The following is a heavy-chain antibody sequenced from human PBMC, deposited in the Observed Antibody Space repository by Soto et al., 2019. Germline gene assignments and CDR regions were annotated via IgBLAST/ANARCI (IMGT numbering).Heavy chain of an antibody. Sequence: QVQLVQSGAEVKKPGASVKVSCKASGYTFTSYAMHWVRQAPGQRLEWMGWINAGNGNTKYSQKFQGRVTITRDTSVSTAYMELSSVRSEDTAVYYCARGGQWLVHVGYYYGMDVWGQGTTVTVSS. V-gene: IGHV1-3*01. CDR3: ARGGQWLVHVGYYYGMDV. D-gene: IGHD6-19*01. J-gene: IGHJ6*02. CDR1: GYTFTSYA. CDR2: INAGNGNT.